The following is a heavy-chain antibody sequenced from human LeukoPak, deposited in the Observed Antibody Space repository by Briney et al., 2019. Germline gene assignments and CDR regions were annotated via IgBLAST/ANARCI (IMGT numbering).Heavy chain of an antibody. J-gene: IGHJ4*02. CDR3: ARHMGGRTAMTVDY. Sequence: SETLSLTCTASGYSISSGYYWGWIRQPPGKGLEWIGSIYHSGSTYYNPSLKSRVTISVDTSKNQFSLKLSSVTAADTAVYYCARHMGGRTAMTVDYWGQGTLVTVSS. V-gene: IGHV4-38-2*02. CDR1: GYSISSGYY. D-gene: IGHD5-18*01. CDR2: IYHSGST.